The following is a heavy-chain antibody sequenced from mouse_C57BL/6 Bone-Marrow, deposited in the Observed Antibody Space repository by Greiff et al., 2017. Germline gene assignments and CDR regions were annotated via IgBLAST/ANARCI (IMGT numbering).Heavy chain of an antibody. CDR2: IYPGDGDT. V-gene: IGHV1-82*01. Sequence: VQLQQSGPELVKPGASVKISCKASGYAFSSSRLNWVKQRPGKGLEWIGRIYPGDGDTNSNGKFKGKATLTADKSSSTAYMQLSSLTSEDSAVYCCASSGGIQFAYWGQGTLVTVSA. J-gene: IGHJ3*01. D-gene: IGHD3-1*01. CDR1: GYAFSSSR. CDR3: ASSGGIQFAY.